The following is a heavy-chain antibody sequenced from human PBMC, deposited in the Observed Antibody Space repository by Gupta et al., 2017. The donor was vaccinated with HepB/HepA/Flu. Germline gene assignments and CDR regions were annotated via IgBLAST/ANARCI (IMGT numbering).Heavy chain of an antibody. V-gene: IGHV1-8*01. CDR3: ARGNTMMDS. J-gene: IGHJ3*01. CDR1: GYTFTTYN. CDR2: VNRSSGHT. D-gene: IGHD3-22*01. Sequence: QVQLVPSGAEVKKPGASVKVSCKASGYTFTTYNFNWVRQSTRQGLEYMRWVNRSSGHTGYAQEFQGGVTMTRNTSINTAYMELGSVTADDTDVYYCARGNTMMDSWGQGTMVTVSS.